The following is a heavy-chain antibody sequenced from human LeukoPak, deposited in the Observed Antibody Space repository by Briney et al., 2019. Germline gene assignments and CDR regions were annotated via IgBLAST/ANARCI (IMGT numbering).Heavy chain of an antibody. D-gene: IGHD6-13*01. Sequence: PSETLSLTCTVSGGSISSYYWSWIRQPPGKGLEWIGYIYYSGSTNYNPSLKSRVTKSVDTSKNQSSLKLSSVTAADTAVYYCARAYSSSWYFNWFDPWGEGTVVSVSS. CDR3: ARAYSSSWYFNWFDP. J-gene: IGHJ5*02. CDR2: IYYSGST. CDR1: GGSISSYY. V-gene: IGHV4-59*08.